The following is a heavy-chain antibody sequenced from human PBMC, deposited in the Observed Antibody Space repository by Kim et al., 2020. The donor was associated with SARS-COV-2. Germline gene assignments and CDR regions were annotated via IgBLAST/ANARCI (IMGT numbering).Heavy chain of an antibody. D-gene: IGHD3-10*01. CDR1: GFTFSDYW. V-gene: IGHV3-7*03. J-gene: IGHJ5*02. CDR3: ARDSGWFDL. Sequence: GGSLRLSCAASGFTFSDYWMVWVRQAPGKGLEWVANIKQDGSEKRYVDSVKGRFTISRDNAQNLVHLQMNSLRGEDTALYYCARDSGWFDLWGQGTLVTVSS. CDR2: IKQDGSEK.